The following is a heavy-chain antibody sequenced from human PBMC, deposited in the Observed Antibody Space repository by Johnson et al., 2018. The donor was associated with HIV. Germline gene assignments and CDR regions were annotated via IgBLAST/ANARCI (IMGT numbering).Heavy chain of an antibody. J-gene: IGHJ3*02. D-gene: IGHD3-3*01. CDR2: IKSKIDGGTT. CDR3: TTLITIFGVVTLDGFDI. Sequence: VQLVESGGGVVQPGRSLRLSCAASGFTFDDYGMSWVRQVQGKGLEWVGRIKSKIDGGTTDYAAPVTGRFTISRDDSKNTLYLQMNSLKTEDTAVYYCTTLITIFGVVTLDGFDIWGQGTMVTVSS. CDR1: GFTFDDYG. V-gene: IGHV3-15*01.